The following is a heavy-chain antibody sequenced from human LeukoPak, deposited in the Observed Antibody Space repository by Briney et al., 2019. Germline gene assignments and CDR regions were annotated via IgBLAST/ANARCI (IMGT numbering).Heavy chain of an antibody. CDR2: ITGSGGDT. Sequence: GGSLRLSCAASGFTFSSYAVNWVRQAPGKGLEWVSAITGSGGDTYHADSVKGRLTISRDNSKNTLYLQMNSLRAEDMAVYYCAKGSRDSRPYYFDFWGQGTLVTVSS. J-gene: IGHJ4*02. CDR3: AKGSRDSRPYYFDF. CDR1: GFTFSSYA. V-gene: IGHV3-23*01. D-gene: IGHD3-10*01.